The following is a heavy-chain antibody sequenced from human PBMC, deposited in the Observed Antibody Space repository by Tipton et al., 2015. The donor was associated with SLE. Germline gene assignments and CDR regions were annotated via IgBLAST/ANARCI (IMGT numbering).Heavy chain of an antibody. Sequence: TLSLTCAVYGGSFSGHYWSWIRQPPGKGEECVGELNHSGGTNSNPSLKSRVTISLDTSKNQFSLNLSSVTAADTAVYYCARGLGSPFDYWGQGTLVTVSS. CDR1: GGSFSGHY. J-gene: IGHJ4*01. CDR2: LNHSGGT. CDR3: ARGLGSPFDY. D-gene: IGHD3-16*01. V-gene: IGHV4-34*01.